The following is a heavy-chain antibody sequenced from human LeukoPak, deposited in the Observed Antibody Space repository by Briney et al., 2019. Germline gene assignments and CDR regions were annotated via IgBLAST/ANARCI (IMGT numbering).Heavy chain of an antibody. D-gene: IGHD1-26*01. CDR3: ARGRGYYYYYYMDI. CDR2: INHSGST. J-gene: IGHJ6*03. Sequence: SETLSLTCAVYGGSFSGYYWRWIRQPPGKGLEWSGEINHSGSTNYNPSLKSRVTISVDTSKNQFSLKLSSVTAADTAVYYCARGRGYYYYYYMDIWGKGTTVTVSS. CDR1: GGSFSGYY. V-gene: IGHV4-34*01.